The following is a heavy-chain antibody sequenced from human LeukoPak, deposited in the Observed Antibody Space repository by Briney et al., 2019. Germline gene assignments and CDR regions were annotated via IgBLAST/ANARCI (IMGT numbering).Heavy chain of an antibody. CDR3: ASSIVGALGVY. J-gene: IGHJ4*02. CDR2: ISSSSSYI. V-gene: IGHV3-21*01. Sequence: GGSLRLSCAASGFTFSSYSMNWVRQAPGKGLEWVSSISSSSSYIYYADSVKGRFTISRDNAKNSLYLQMNSLRAEDTAVYYCASSIVGALGVYWGQGTLVTVSS. CDR1: GFTFSSYS. D-gene: IGHD1-26*01.